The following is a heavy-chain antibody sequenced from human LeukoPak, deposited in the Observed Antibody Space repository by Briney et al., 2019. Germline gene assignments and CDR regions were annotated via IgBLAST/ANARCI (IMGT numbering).Heavy chain of an antibody. CDR1: GFTFRSYG. Sequence: GGSLRLSCAASGFTFRSYGMHWVRQAPGKGLEWVAFIRYDGSKKDYADSVKGRFTISRDNSKNTLYLQMNSLRAEDTAVYYCAKDRYSSSGGVFDYWGQGTLVTVSS. CDR2: IRYDGSKK. J-gene: IGHJ4*02. D-gene: IGHD6-6*01. CDR3: AKDRYSSSGGVFDY. V-gene: IGHV3-30*02.